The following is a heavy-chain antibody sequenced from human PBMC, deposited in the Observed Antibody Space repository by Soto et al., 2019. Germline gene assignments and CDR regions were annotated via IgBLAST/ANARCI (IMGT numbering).Heavy chain of an antibody. CDR1: GFSIKNYN. CDR2: ITRSSSTI. CDR3: ARVREYCSNDDDRCYETGPDY. J-gene: IGHJ4*02. Sequence: VGSLRLSCVASGFSIKNYNMNWVRKAPGKGLEWVSDITRSSSTINYADSVKGRVTISGDNAKNSLYLQMNSLRAEDTAVYYCARVREYCSNDDDRCYETGPDYWGQGTLVTVSS. V-gene: IGHV3-48*01. D-gene: IGHD2-8*01.